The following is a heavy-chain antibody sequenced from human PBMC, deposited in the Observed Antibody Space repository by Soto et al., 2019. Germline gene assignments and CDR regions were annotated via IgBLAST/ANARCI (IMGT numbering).Heavy chain of an antibody. CDR1: GYTFTSYG. CDR3: ARGMFAYYDFWSVYYPLNYYYYYYGMDV. CDR2: MNPNSGNT. V-gene: IGHV1-8*02. D-gene: IGHD3-3*01. J-gene: IGHJ6*02. Sequence: GASVKVSCKASGYTFTSYGINWVRQATGQGLEWMGWMNPNSGNTGYAQKFQGRVTMTRNTSISTAYMELSSLRSEDTAVYYCARGMFAYYDFWSVYYPLNYYYYYYGMDVWGQGTTVTVSS.